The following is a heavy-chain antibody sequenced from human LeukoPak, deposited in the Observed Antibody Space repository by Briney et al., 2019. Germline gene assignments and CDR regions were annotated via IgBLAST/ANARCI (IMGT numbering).Heavy chain of an antibody. CDR3: ARQVGMVVVVTASDAFDI. CDR1: GYSFTSYW. Sequence: GESLKISCKGSGYSFTSYWIGWVRQMPGKGLEWMGIIYPGDSDTRYSPSFQGQVTISADKSISTPYLQWSSLKASDTAMYYCARQVGMVVVVTASDAFDIWGQGTMVTVSS. V-gene: IGHV5-51*01. J-gene: IGHJ3*02. D-gene: IGHD2-21*02. CDR2: IYPGDSDT.